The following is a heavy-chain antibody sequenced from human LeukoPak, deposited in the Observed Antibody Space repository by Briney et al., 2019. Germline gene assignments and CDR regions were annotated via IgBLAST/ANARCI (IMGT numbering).Heavy chain of an antibody. V-gene: IGHV1-18*01. J-gene: IGHJ4*02. CDR1: GYTFNSYG. Sequence: GASVKVSCKASGYTFNSYGISWVRQAPGQGLEWMGWISTYNGYTNYAQKFQGRVTMTTDTSTSTAYMELRSLGSDDTAVYYCARMGDTGTTLGYFDYWGQGTLVTVSS. CDR3: ARMGDTGTTLGYFDY. D-gene: IGHD4-11*01. CDR2: ISTYNGYT.